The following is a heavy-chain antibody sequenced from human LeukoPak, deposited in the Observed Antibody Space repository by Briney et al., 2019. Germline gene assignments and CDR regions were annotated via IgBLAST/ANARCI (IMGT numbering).Heavy chain of an antibody. CDR1: GGSITGYY. CDR2: VYSSVGG. Sequence: SETLSLTCTVSGGSITGYYWSWIRQPAGQGLEWLGRVYSSVGGNYNPSLTSRVTMSVDTSKNQFSLKLTSLTAADTAVYYCVGAHYKPSPSSAGPLSDDTSKYQCSPKPTPLTAADTAVYFCAREEFLHEIESSGFFAYWGQGTLVTVPS. D-gene: IGHD3-3*01. J-gene: IGHJ4*02. V-gene: IGHV4-4*07. CDR3: VGAHYKPSPSSAGPLSDDTSKYQCSPKPTPLTAADTAVYFCAREEFLHEIESSGFFAY.